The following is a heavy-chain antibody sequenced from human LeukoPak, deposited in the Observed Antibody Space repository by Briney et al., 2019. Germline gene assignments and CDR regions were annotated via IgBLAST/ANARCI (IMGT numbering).Heavy chain of an antibody. V-gene: IGHV4-59*01. J-gene: IGHJ4*02. CDR2: IYYSGTT. CDR3: ARARGYSGYASN. D-gene: IGHD5-12*01. Sequence: SETLSLTCTVSGGSISSYYWSWIRPPPGKGLEWIGYIYYSGTTYYNPSLKSRVTISLDTSKNKLSLNVTSVNVADTAVYYCARARGYSGYASNWGQGTLVTVSS. CDR1: GGSISSYY.